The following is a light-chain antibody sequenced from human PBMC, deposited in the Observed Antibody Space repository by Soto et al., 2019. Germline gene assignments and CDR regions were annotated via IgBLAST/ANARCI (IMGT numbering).Light chain of an antibody. J-gene: IGKJ5*01. CDR2: GAS. V-gene: IGKV3-20*01. CDR1: QSVSSY. Sequence: EIVMTQSPATLSVSPGERATLSCRASQSVSSYLAWYQQKPGQAPRLLIYGASSRATGIPDRFSGSGSGTDFTLTISRLEPEDFAVYYCQQYYGSPGITFGQGTRLEIK. CDR3: QQYYGSPGIT.